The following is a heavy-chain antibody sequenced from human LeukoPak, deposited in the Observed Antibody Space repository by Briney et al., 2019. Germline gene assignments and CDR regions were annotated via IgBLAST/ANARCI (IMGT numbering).Heavy chain of an antibody. Sequence: SETLSLTCTVSGGSISSSSYYWGWIRQPPGKGLEWIGSIYYSGSTYYNPSLKSRVTISVDTSKNQFSLKPSSVTAADTAVYYYARGTRYYYDSSGHGSKPRCYFDYWGQGTLVTVSS. J-gene: IGHJ4*02. D-gene: IGHD3-22*01. CDR3: ARGTRYYYDSSGHGSKPRCYFDY. CDR2: IYYSGST. CDR1: GGSISSSSYY. V-gene: IGHV4-39*07.